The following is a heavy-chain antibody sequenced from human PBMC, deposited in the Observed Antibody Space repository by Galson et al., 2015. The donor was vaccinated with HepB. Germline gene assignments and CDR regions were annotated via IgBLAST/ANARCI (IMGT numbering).Heavy chain of an antibody. J-gene: IGHJ5*02. Sequence: SLRLSCAASGFTFSSYAMHWVRQAPGKGLEYVSAISSNGGSTYYADSVKGRFTISRDNSKNTLYLQMSSLRAEDTAVYYCVSQYCSSTSCYSEWVTWGQGTLVTVSS. D-gene: IGHD2-2*01. V-gene: IGHV3-64D*09. CDR2: ISSNGGST. CDR1: GFTFSSYA. CDR3: VSQYCSSTSCYSEWVT.